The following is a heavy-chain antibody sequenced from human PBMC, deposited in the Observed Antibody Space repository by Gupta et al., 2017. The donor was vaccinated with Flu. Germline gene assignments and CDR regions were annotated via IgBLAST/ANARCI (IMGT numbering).Heavy chain of an antibody. V-gene: IGHV3-7*04. D-gene: IGHD2-2*01. J-gene: IGHJ6*02. Sequence: EVQLVESGGGLVQPGGSLRLSCAASGFTFSSYWMSWVRQAPGKGLEWVANIKQDGSEKYYVDSVKGRFTISRDNAKNSLYLQMNSLRAEDTAVYYCARDYSYCSSTSCHYYYYYGMDVWGQGTTVTVSS. CDR1: GFTFSSYW. CDR3: ARDYSYCSSTSCHYYYYYGMDV. CDR2: IKQDGSEK.